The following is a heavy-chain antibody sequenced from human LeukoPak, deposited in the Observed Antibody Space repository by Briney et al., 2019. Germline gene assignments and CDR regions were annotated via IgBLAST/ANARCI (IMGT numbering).Heavy chain of an antibody. Sequence: ASVKVSCTASGCTFSSYAISWVRQAPGQGLEWMGGIIPIFGTANYAQKFQGRVTITADESTSTAYMELSSLRSEDTAVYYCARAVTGDCSGGSCYDFWGQGTLVTVSS. V-gene: IGHV1-69*13. D-gene: IGHD2-15*01. CDR2: IIPIFGTA. J-gene: IGHJ4*02. CDR1: GCTFSSYA. CDR3: ARAVTGDCSGGSCYDF.